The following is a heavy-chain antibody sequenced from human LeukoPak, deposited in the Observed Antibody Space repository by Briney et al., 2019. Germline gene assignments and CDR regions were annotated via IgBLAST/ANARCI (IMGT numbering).Heavy chain of an antibody. CDR3: AKVETAAAATLRGFDY. J-gene: IGHJ4*02. D-gene: IGHD6-13*01. Sequence: GGSLRLSCAASGFTFGSYAMSWVRQAPGKGLEWVSSIGGSGGSTYYADSVKGRFTISRDNSKNTLYLQMNSLRAKDTAVYYCAKVETAAAATLRGFDYWGQGTLVTVSS. V-gene: IGHV3-23*01. CDR2: IGGSGGST. CDR1: GFTFGSYA.